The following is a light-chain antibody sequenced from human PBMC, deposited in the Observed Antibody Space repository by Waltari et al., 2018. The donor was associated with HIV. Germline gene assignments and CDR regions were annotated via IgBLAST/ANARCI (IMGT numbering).Light chain of an antibody. CDR3: SSYTSSSIVI. CDR1: SSDVGGYTY. CDR2: DVN. V-gene: IGLV2-14*03. J-gene: IGLJ2*01. Sequence: HSALTQPASVSGSPGQSITIPCTGTSSDVGGYTYVPWYRLHPGEVPKLMIFDVNNRPSGVSNRFSGSKSGNTASLTISGLQVEDEADYYCSSYTSSSIVIFGGGTKVTVL.